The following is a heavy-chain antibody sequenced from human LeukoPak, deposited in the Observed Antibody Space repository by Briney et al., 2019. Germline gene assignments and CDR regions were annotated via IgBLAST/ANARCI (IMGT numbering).Heavy chain of an antibody. CDR2: IDKESQFYATAT. V-gene: IGHV3-73*01. Sequence: GASLKLSCTASGFAFSGSAVHWVRQSSEKGLEWVGHIDKESQFYATATAYAASVEGRFTISRDDSKNTAYLQMNSLKTEDTALYFCTRDSGTYNWLDPWGQGTPITVSS. CDR3: TRDSGTYNWLDP. J-gene: IGHJ5*02. CDR1: GFAFSGSA. D-gene: IGHD1-26*01.